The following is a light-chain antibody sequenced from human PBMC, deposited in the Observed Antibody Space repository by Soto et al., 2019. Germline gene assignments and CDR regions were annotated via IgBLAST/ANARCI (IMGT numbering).Light chain of an antibody. CDR1: SSNVGAYSF. J-gene: IGLJ2*01. Sequence: QSALTQPRSVSGSPGQSVTISCTGTSSNVGAYSFVSWYQQHPGKAPNLLIYHVNKRPSGVPDRFSGSKSGNTASLTISGLQADDESDYYCSSYGGNSDVVFGGGTKVTVL. CDR3: SSYGGNSDVV. CDR2: HVN. V-gene: IGLV2-11*01.